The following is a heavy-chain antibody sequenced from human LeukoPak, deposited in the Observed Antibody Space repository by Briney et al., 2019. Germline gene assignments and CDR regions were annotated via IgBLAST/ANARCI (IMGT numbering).Heavy chain of an antibody. Sequence: GASVKVSXKASGGTFSSYAISWVRQAPGQGLEWMGGIIPIFGTANYAQKFQGRVTITADESTSTAYMELSSLRSEDTAVYYCARPRDGYNYYYFDYWGQGTLVTVSS. D-gene: IGHD5-24*01. CDR2: IIPIFGTA. CDR3: ARPRDGYNYYYFDY. V-gene: IGHV1-69*13. J-gene: IGHJ4*02. CDR1: GGTFSSYA.